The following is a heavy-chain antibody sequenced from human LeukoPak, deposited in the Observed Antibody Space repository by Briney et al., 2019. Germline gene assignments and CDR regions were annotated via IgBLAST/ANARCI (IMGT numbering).Heavy chain of an antibody. Sequence: GGSLRLSCAASGFTFSSYSMNWVRQAPGKGLEWASSISSSSSYIYYADSVKGRFTISRDNAKNSLYLQMNSLRAEDTAVYYCARDLGPWFGELFGYWGQGTLVTVSS. CDR2: ISSSSSYI. D-gene: IGHD3-10*01. CDR1: GFTFSSYS. V-gene: IGHV3-21*01. J-gene: IGHJ4*02. CDR3: ARDLGPWFGELFGY.